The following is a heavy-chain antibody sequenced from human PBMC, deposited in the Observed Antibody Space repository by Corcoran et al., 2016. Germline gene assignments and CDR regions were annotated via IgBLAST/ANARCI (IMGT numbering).Heavy chain of an antibody. J-gene: IGHJ3*01. D-gene: IGHD3-16*01. Sequence: TWKESRPTLLKPTQTLSLTCPFSGISLSTGGVCVGWVRQPPVKALEWLAHVYWNDDKRYSLPLKNKLTITKDNSKNQVVLQMTNMDPVDTGTYYCAQQSTQNYVYYVWGQGTMVTVSS. V-gene: IGHV2-5*01. CDR1: GISLSTGGVC. CDR2: VYWNDDK. CDR3: AQQSTQNYVYYV.